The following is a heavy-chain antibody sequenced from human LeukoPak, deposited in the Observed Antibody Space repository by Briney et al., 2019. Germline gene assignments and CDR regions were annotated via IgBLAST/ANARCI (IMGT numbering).Heavy chain of an antibody. V-gene: IGHV4-34*01. D-gene: IGHD6-13*01. J-gene: IGHJ4*02. CDR1: GGSFSGYY. CDR3: ARGRYSSSWDIDY. Sequence: PSETLSLTCAVYGGSFSGYYWSWIRQPPGKGLEWIGEINHSGSANYNPSLKSRVTISVDTSKNQFSLKLSSVTAADTAVYYCARGRYSSSWDIDYWGQGTLVTVSS. CDR2: INHSGSA.